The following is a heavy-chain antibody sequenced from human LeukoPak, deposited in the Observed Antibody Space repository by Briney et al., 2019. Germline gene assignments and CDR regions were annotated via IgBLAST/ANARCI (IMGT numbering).Heavy chain of an antibody. Sequence: SETLSLTCAVSGASINNNFWTWIRQPPGKGLEWIGYIYSSGSANYNPSLKSQVIISGDTSKNQIPLNLTSVTAADTAVYFCARHRDYYDTWGHGTLVTVSS. CDR1: GASINNNF. D-gene: IGHD3-22*01. CDR3: ARHRDYYDT. V-gene: IGHV4-59*08. J-gene: IGHJ4*01. CDR2: IYSSGSA.